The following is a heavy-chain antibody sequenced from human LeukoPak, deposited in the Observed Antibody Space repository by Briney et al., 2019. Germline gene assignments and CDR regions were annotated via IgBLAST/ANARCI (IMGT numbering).Heavy chain of an antibody. Sequence: PSETLFLTCTVSGGSIGKTSYYWGWIRQPPGKGLEWIGNIYYSGTTYYNPSLKSRVTISVDTSKNQFSLTLNSVTAADTAVYFCARFKQLGRSFDSWGLGSLVTVSS. J-gene: IGHJ4*02. D-gene: IGHD1-1*01. CDR2: IYYSGTT. V-gene: IGHV4-39*07. CDR3: ARFKQLGRSFDS. CDR1: GGSIGKTSYY.